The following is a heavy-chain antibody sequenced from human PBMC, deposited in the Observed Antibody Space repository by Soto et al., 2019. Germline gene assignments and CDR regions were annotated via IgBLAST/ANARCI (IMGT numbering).Heavy chain of an antibody. CDR2: IKSKTDGGTT. D-gene: IGHD3-16*01. V-gene: IGHV3-15*01. Sequence: EVQLVESGGGLVKPGGSLRLSCAASGFTFSNAWMSWVRQAPGKGLEWVGRIKSKTDGGTTDYAAPVKGRFTISRDDSKNSLYLQMNSLKSEDTAVYYCTTDGGVPGAFDIWGQGTMVTVSS. CDR1: GFTFSNAW. CDR3: TTDGGVPGAFDI. J-gene: IGHJ3*02.